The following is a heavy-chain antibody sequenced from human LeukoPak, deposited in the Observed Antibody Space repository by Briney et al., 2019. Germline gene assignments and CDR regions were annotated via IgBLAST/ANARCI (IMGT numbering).Heavy chain of an antibody. V-gene: IGHV1-18*01. CDR3: ARVPCASASCLNWFDP. J-gene: IGHJ5*02. CDR2: ISAYNGNT. Sequence: GASVKVSCKASGYTFTSYGISWVRQAPGQGLEWMGWISAYNGNTNYAQKLQGRVTMITDTSTSTAYMELRSLRSDDTAVYYRARVPCASASCLNWFDPWGQGTLVTVSS. CDR1: GYTFTSYG. D-gene: IGHD2-2*01.